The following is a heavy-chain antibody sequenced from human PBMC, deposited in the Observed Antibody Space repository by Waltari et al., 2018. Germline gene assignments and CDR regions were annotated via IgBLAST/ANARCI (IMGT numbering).Heavy chain of an antibody. J-gene: IGHJ4*02. CDR1: GGSISSYY. D-gene: IGHD3-10*02. Sequence: QVQLQESGPGLVKPSETLSLTCTVSGGSISSYYWSWIRQPPGKGLEWIGYIYSRRRTHSIPSLHPLFTISVDTSTTQFSLKLSSVPAADPAVYYCASWGVMFGELLPFASWGQGTLVTVSS. V-gene: IGHV4-59*08. CDR3: ASWGVMFGELLPFAS. CDR2: IYSRRRT.